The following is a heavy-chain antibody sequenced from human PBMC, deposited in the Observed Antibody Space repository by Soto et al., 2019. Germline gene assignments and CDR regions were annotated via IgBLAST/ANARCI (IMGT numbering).Heavy chain of an antibody. Sequence: EVQLVESGGNLVQPGGSLRLSCAASGFTFSSYWMHWVRQAPGKGLVWVSRINTDGSSTSYVDSVKGRFTISRDNAKNTLYLQVNSLSVDDTAVYYCARRGQEGPGLAHWGQGTLVTVSS. J-gene: IGHJ5*02. V-gene: IGHV3-74*01. CDR3: ARRGQEGPGLAH. CDR2: INTDGSST. CDR1: GFTFSSYW.